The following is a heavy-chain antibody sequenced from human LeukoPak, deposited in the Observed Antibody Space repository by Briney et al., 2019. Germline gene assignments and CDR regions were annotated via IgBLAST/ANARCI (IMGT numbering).Heavy chain of an antibody. Sequence: GGSLRLSCAASGFTFSSYSMNWVRQAPGKGLEWVSSISSSSSYIYYADSVKGRFPISRDNAKNSLYLQMNSLRAEDTAVYYCARAGGSGSIDYWGQGTLVTVSS. CDR3: ARAGGSGSIDY. V-gene: IGHV3-21*01. CDR1: GFTFSSYS. CDR2: ISSSSSYI. D-gene: IGHD3-10*01. J-gene: IGHJ4*02.